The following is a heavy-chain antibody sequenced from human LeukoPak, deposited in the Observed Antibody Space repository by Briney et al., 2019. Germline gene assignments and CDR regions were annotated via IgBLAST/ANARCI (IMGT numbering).Heavy chain of an antibody. D-gene: IGHD4-17*01. CDR2: IYYSGST. CDR3: ARDGTVTVFDY. V-gene: IGHV4-39*07. Sequence: SETLSLTCTVSGGSISSSSYYWGWIRQPPGKGREWIGSIYYSGSTYYNPSLKSRVTISVDTSKNQFSLKLSSVTAADTAVYYCARDGTVTVFDYWGQGTLVTVSS. CDR1: GGSISSSSYY. J-gene: IGHJ4*02.